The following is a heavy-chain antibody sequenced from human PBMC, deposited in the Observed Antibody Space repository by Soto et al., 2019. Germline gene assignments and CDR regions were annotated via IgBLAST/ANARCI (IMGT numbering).Heavy chain of an antibody. V-gene: IGHV3-21*01. CDR1: GFTCSSYS. CDR3: ARVSGMYRYQLPLDY. D-gene: IGHD2-2*01. J-gene: IGHJ4*02. Sequence: KPGGSLRLSCAASGFTCSSYSMNWVRQAPGKGLEWVSSISSSSSYIYYADSVKGRFTISRDNAKNSLCLQMNSLRAEDTAVYYCARVSGMYRYQLPLDYWGQGTLVTVSS. CDR2: ISSSSSYI.